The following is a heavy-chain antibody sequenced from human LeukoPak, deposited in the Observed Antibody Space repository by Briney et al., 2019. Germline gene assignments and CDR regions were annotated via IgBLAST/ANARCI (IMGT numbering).Heavy chain of an antibody. V-gene: IGHV4-61*02. CDR1: GGSISSGSYY. D-gene: IGHD3-3*01. Sequence: SQTLSLTCTVSGGSISSGSYYWSWIRQPAGKGLEWIGRIYTSGSTNYNPSLKSRVTISVDTSKNQFSLKLSSVTAADTAVYYCARGLKYYDFPDAFDIWGQGTMVTVSS. CDR3: ARGLKYYDFPDAFDI. CDR2: IYTSGST. J-gene: IGHJ3*02.